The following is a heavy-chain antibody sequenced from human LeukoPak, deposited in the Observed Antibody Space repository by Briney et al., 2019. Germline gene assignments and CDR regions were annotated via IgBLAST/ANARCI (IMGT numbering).Heavy chain of an antibody. CDR1: GGSISSYY. J-gene: IGHJ3*02. V-gene: IGHV4-4*07. CDR3: ARVGPPYDASDI. Sequence: SETLSLTCTVSGGSISSYYWSWIRQPAGKGPEWIGRIYTSGSTNYNPSLKSRVTMSVDTSKNQFSLKLSSVTAADTAVYYCARVGPPYDASDIWGQGTMVTVSS. CDR2: IYTSGST.